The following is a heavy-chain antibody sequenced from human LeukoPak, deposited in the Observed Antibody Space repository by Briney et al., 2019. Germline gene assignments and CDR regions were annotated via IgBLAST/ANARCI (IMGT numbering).Heavy chain of an antibody. Sequence: PSETLSLTCTVSGGSISSYHWTWIRQPAGKGLEWIGRIQTSGSTNYNPSLKSRVTMSVDTSKNQFSLKLTSVTAADTAVYYCARDLFRTIFGVVSWEGFDPWGQGTLVTVSS. CDR1: GGSISSYH. D-gene: IGHD3-3*01. CDR3: ARDLFRTIFGVVSWEGFDP. CDR2: IQTSGST. J-gene: IGHJ5*02. V-gene: IGHV4-4*07.